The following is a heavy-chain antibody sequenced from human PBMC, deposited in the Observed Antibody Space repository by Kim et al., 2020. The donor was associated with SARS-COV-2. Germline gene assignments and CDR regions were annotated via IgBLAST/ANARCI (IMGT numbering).Heavy chain of an antibody. CDR3: ARGLTGAPRGAYWFFDL. CDR1: GGTFSSYA. V-gene: IGHV1-69*13. J-gene: IGHJ2*01. Sequence: SVKVSCKASGGTFSSYAISWVRQAPGQGLEWMGGIIPIFGTANYAQKFQGRVTITADESTSTAYMELSSLRSEDTAVYYCARGLTGAPRGAYWFFDLWGRGTLVTVSS. CDR2: IIPIFGTA. D-gene: IGHD7-27*01.